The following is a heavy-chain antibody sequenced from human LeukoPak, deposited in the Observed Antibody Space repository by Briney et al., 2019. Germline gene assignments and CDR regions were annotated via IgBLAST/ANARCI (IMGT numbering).Heavy chain of an antibody. CDR1: GGSVSRYY. CDR2: IYTSGRT. J-gene: IGHJ4*02. V-gene: IGHV4-4*09. D-gene: IGHD6-19*01. CDR3: AGGPAGAGTAFDF. Sequence: SETLSLTCTVSGGSVSRYYWSWIRQSPGKGLEWIGYIYTSGRTDYNPSLKSRVTILVDTSKSQVLLIPRSVTAAGTAVYHCAGGPAGAGTAFDFWSQGSLVTVSS.